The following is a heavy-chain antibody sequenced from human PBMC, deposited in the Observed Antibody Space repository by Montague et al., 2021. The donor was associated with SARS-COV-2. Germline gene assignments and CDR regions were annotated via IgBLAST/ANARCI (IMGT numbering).Heavy chain of an antibody. Sequence: TLSLTCTVSGGSISRGYYYWSWIRPPAGKGLEWIGRIDSSGSPNYKRSVESRVVLAVDTSRNQFSRKMTSVTAADTAMYYCARGVDTGVVTVTGGFDAWGQGTPVIVSS. CDR1: GGSISRGYYY. V-gene: IGHV4-61*02. CDR3: ARGVDTGVVTVTGGFDA. D-gene: IGHD5-18*01. J-gene: IGHJ4*02. CDR2: IDSSGSP.